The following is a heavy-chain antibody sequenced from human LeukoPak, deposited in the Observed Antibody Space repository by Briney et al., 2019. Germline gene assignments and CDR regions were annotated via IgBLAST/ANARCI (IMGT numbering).Heavy chain of an antibody. CDR3: ARRGFSSGWSHWFFDL. J-gene: IGHJ2*01. Sequence: GESLKISCKGSGYRFISYWIGWVRQMPGKGLEWMGVIYPGDSDTTYSPSFQGQVTISADRSFNIAYLQWSSLKASDTAIYYCARRGFSSGWSHWFFDLWGRGTLVTVSS. CDR2: IYPGDSDT. D-gene: IGHD6-19*01. CDR1: GYRFISYW. V-gene: IGHV5-51*01.